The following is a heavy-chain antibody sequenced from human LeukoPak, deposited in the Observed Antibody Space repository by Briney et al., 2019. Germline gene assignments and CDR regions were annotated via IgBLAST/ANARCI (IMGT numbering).Heavy chain of an antibody. CDR1: GFTFSSYW. V-gene: IGHV3-7*01. CDR3: ARASGYCSSTSCDGTNYYYYGMDV. J-gene: IGHJ6*02. Sequence: GGSLRLSCAASGFTFSSYWMSWVRQAPGKGLEWVANIKQDGSEKYYVDSVKGRFTISRDNAKNSLYLQMNSLRAEDTAVYYCARASGYCSSTSCDGTNYYYYGMDVWGQGTTVTVSS. CDR2: IKQDGSEK. D-gene: IGHD2-2*01.